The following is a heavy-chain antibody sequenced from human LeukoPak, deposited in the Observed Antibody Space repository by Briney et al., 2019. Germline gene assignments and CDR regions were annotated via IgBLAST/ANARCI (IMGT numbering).Heavy chain of an antibody. Sequence: PGGSLRLSCAASGFIFSNSAMHWVRQAPGKGLEWVAVISYDGSNKYYADSVKGRFTISRDSSRNTLYLQMNSLRAEDTAVYYCAKSGCGSTNCYVNCWGQGTLVTVSS. J-gene: IGHJ4*02. V-gene: IGHV3-30*18. CDR2: ISYDGSNK. CDR3: AKSGCGSTNCYVNC. D-gene: IGHD2-2*01. CDR1: GFIFSNSA.